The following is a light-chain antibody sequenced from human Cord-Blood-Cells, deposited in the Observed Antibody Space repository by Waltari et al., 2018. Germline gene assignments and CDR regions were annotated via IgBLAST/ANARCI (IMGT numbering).Light chain of an antibody. J-gene: IGKJ2*01. CDR2: DAS. V-gene: IGKV3-11*01. CDR1: QSVSSY. Sequence: EIVLTQSPATLSLSPGERATLSCRASQSVSSYLAWYQQKPGQAPRLLIYDASNRATGIPAMCSGSGSGTDCTLTISSLEPEDFAVYYCQQRSNWLRTFGQGTKLEIK. CDR3: QQRSNWLRT.